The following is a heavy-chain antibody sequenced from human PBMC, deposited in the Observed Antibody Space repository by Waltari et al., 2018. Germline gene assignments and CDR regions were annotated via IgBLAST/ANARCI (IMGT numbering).Heavy chain of an antibody. CDR1: GGTISSYY. CDR3: ARDPSIRVGATTRHDGYYFDY. V-gene: IGHV4-4*07. CDR2: IYTSGST. D-gene: IGHD1-26*01. J-gene: IGHJ4*02. Sequence: QVQLQESGPGLVKPSETLSLTCTVSGGTISSYYWSWIRQPAGKGLEWIGRIYTSGSTNYNPSRKSRVTMSVDTSKNQFSLKLSSVTAADTAVYYCARDPSIRVGATTRHDGYYFDYWGQGTLVTVSS.